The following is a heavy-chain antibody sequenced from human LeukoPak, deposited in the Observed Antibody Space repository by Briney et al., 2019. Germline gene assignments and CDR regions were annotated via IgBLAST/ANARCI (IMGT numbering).Heavy chain of an antibody. CDR3: ARRGPGGDSSGYYYFDY. Sequence: SETLSLTCTVSGDSISRGGYYWGWIRQPPGKGLEWIRTIYCRGSTYYNPSFESRVTISVDTSKNQFSLKLNSVTAADTAVYYCARRGPGGDSSGYYYFDYWGQGTLVTVSS. V-gene: IGHV4-39*01. CDR2: IYCRGST. J-gene: IGHJ4*02. CDR1: GDSISRGGYY. D-gene: IGHD3-22*01.